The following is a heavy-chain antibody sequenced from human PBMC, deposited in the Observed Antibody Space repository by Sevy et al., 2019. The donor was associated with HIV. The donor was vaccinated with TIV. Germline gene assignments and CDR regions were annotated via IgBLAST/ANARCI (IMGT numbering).Heavy chain of an antibody. CDR3: ARGARGYSGYDSYYFDY. CDR2: IFPIFGTA. Sequence: ALVKVSCKASGGTFSSYAISWVRQAPGQGLEWMGGIFPIFGTANYEQKFQGRVTITADESTRTAYMELSSLRSEDTAVDYCARGARGYSGYDSYYFDYWGQGTLVTVSS. D-gene: IGHD5-12*01. V-gene: IGHV1-69*13. CDR1: GGTFSSYA. J-gene: IGHJ4*02.